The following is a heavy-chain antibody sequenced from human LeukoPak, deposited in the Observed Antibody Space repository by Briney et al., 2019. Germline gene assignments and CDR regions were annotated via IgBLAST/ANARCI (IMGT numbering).Heavy chain of an antibody. CDR1: GYTFTDYF. Sequence: ASVGVSCKASGYTFTDYFLHWVRRAPGQEFELMGWINPNSGAAHYTQSFQGRVTMTRDTSLSTAYLQLNSLTSDDAAMYYCARAQYLTAPAGTFANSWGQGTLVTVSS. CDR2: INPNSGAA. J-gene: IGHJ4*02. CDR3: ARAQYLTAPAGTFANS. D-gene: IGHD6-13*01. V-gene: IGHV1-2*02.